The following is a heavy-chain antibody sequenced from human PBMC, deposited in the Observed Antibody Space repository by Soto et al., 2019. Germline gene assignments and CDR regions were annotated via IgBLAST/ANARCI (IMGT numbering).Heavy chain of an antibody. D-gene: IGHD3-22*01. CDR2: ISAYNGNT. V-gene: IGHV1-18*01. CDR3: ATSGRSGYYRDS. Sequence: QVQLVQSGAEVKKPGASVKVSCKASGYTFTSYGLSWVRQAPGQGLEWMGWISAYNGNTNYAQELQGRANMTTDTSTSTAYMELTSLRSDDTAVYSCATSGRSGYYRDSWGQGTLVTVSS. J-gene: IGHJ4*02. CDR1: GYTFTSYG.